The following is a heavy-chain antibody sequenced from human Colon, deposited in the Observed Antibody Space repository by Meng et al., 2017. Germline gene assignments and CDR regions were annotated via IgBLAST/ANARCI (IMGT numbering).Heavy chain of an antibody. CDR2: VYYTGSA. V-gene: IGHV4-61*03. J-gene: IGHJ4*02. Sequence: VQRQGSGPRLVRPSETLSLTCTLSGGSVSSPSYYWSRIRQTPGKGLEWIGYVYYTGSANYNPSLRSRVTISVDTSKNHFSLNLTSVTAADTAVYYCARGRGSYSSIDFWGQGTLVTVSS. CDR1: GGSVSSPSYY. D-gene: IGHD1-26*01. CDR3: ARGRGSYSSIDF.